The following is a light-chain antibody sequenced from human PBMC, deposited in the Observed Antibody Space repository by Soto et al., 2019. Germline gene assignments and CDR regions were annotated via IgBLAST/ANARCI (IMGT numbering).Light chain of an antibody. Sequence: EIVLTQSPGTLSLSPGERATLSCRASQSVSSSYLAWYRQRPGQAPRLLIYGASIRATGIPDRFSGSGSGTDFTLNISRLEPEDFAVFYCQQYGRSPSFGPGTKVDIK. CDR1: QSVSSSY. CDR2: GAS. V-gene: IGKV3-20*01. CDR3: QQYGRSPS. J-gene: IGKJ3*01.